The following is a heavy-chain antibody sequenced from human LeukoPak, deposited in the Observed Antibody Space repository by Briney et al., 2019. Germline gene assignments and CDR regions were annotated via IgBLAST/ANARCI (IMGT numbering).Heavy chain of an antibody. Sequence: GGSLRLSCAASGFTFSSSAMSWVRQAPGKGLEWVSSISGSGSGGSTYYADSVKGRFTISRDNSKNTLYLQMNSLRAEDTAVYYCAKSRLVVTAFDSWGQGTLVTVSS. V-gene: IGHV3-23*01. CDR1: GFTFSSSA. CDR3: AKSRLVVTAFDS. J-gene: IGHJ4*02. CDR2: ISGSGSGGST. D-gene: IGHD4-23*01.